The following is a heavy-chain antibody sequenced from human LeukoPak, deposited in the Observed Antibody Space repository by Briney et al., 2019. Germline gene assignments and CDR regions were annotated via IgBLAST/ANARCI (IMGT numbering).Heavy chain of an antibody. Sequence: PSETLSLTCAVYGGSFSGYYWSWIRQPPGKGLEWIGEINHSGSTNYNPSLKSRVTISVDTSKNQFSLKLSSVTAADMAVYYCARLCQNGGSPRRMYYYGMDVWGQGTTVTVSS. J-gene: IGHJ6*02. CDR1: GGSFSGYY. CDR2: INHSGST. V-gene: IGHV4-34*01. D-gene: IGHD2-8*01. CDR3: ARLCQNGGSPRRMYYYGMDV.